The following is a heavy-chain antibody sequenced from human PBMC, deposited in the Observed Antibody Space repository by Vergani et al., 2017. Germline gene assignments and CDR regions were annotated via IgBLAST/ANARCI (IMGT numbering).Heavy chain of an antibody. V-gene: IGHV1-46*03. Sequence: QVQVVQSGAEVKKSGASVKVSCKTSGYTFSNHYMHWVRQAPGQGLEWMGIINPSGGHTNYAQKFQGRVTMNRDTSTSTVYMELSSLRSEDTAIYYCARGDYGILTGYRYWGQGTLVTVSA. J-gene: IGHJ4*02. CDR1: GYTFSNHY. CDR3: ARGDYGILTGYRY. D-gene: IGHD3-9*01. CDR2: INPSGGHT.